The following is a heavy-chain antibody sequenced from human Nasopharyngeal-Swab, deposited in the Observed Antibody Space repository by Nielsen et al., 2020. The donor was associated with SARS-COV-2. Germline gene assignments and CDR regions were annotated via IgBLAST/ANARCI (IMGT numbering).Heavy chain of an antibody. D-gene: IGHD2/OR15-2a*01. Sequence: ASVKVSCKASGYTFSKYAINWVRRAPGQGLEWMGWINTNAGTATYVQGFTGRFVFSLDTSVSTAYLQIDSLRTEDSAMFYCARDTWDVWGQGTTVTVSS. J-gene: IGHJ6*02. CDR3: ARDTWDV. CDR1: GYTFSKYA. V-gene: IGHV7-4-1*01. CDR2: INTNAGTA.